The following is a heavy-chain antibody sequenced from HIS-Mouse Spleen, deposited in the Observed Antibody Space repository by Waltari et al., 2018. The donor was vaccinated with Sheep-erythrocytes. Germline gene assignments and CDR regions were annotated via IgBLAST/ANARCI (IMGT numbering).Heavy chain of an antibody. CDR3: ARVASGATFDY. J-gene: IGHJ4*02. D-gene: IGHD1-26*01. Sequence: EVQLVESGGGLVKPGGSLRLSCAASGFTFSSYSMNLVRQAPGKGLEWFSSISSSSSYIYYADSVKGRFTISRDNAKNSLYLQMNSLRAEDTAVYYCARVASGATFDYWGQGTLVTVSS. V-gene: IGHV3-21*01. CDR2: ISSSSSYI. CDR1: GFTFSSYS.